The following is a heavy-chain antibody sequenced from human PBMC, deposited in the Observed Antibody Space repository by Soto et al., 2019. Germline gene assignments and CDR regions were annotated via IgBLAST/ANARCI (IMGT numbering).Heavy chain of an antibody. CDR2: ISSSSSSYI. CDR1: GFTFSSYS. V-gene: IGHV3-21*01. Sequence: GGSLRLSCAASGFTFSSYSMNWVRQAPGKGLEWVSSISSSSSSYIYYADSVKGRFTISRDNAKNSLYLQMNSLRAEDTAVYYCARGGRYCSSTSCYGWFDPWGQGTLVTVSS. D-gene: IGHD2-2*01. J-gene: IGHJ5*02. CDR3: ARGGRYCSSTSCYGWFDP.